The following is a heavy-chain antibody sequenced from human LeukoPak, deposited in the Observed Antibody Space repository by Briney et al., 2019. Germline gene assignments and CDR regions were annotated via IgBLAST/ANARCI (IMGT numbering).Heavy chain of an antibody. CDR2: INPNSGGT. D-gene: IGHD1-26*01. V-gene: IGHV1-2*06. J-gene: IGHJ6*03. CDR3: ARVGQGSYYYYMDV. CDR1: GYTFTGYY. Sequence: EASVKVSCKASGYTFTGYYMHWVRQAPGQGLEWMGRINPNSGGTNYAQKFQGRVTMTRDTSISTAYMELSRLRSDDTAVYYCARVGQGSYYYYMDVWGKGTTVSVSS.